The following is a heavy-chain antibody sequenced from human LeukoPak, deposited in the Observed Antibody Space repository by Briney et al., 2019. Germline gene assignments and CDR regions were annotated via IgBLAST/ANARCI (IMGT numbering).Heavy chain of an antibody. CDR1: GESFSAYS. CDR2: INHSGST. J-gene: IGHJ5*02. V-gene: IGHV4-34*01. Sequence: SETLSLTCADYGESFSAYSWSLILQPPGKGLEWIGDINHSGSTNYNPSLKSRVTISLDTSKNQFSLKLSSVAAADTAVYYCARGEEGGYTYGYWFDPWGQGTLVTVSS. CDR3: ARGEEGGYTYGYWFDP. D-gene: IGHD5-18*01.